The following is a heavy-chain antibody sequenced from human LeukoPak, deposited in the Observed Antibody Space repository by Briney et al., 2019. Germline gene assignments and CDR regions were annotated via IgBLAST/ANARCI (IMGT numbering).Heavy chain of an antibody. CDR3: ATDHGFHYGAYFDY. Sequence: PGGSLRLSCAASGFTFNSFGMHWVRQAPGRGRVWLAYISYDGSNKYSADSVKGRFTISRDNSKNTLYLQMNSLRPEDTAVYYCATDHGFHYGAYFDYWGQGTLVTVSS. CDR2: ISYDGSNK. V-gene: IGHV3-30*03. D-gene: IGHD4-17*01. J-gene: IGHJ4*02. CDR1: GFTFNSFG.